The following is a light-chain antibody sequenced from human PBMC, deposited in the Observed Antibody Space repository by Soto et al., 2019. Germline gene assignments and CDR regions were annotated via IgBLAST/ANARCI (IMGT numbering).Light chain of an antibody. Sequence: EIVLTQSPGTLSLSPGEGATLSCRASQTVSSSYLAWYQQKAGQAPRLLIYGASSRATGIPHRFSGSGSGTDFTLTITRLEPEDFAVYYCQQYGSSPGTFGQGTKVEIK. J-gene: IGKJ1*01. V-gene: IGKV3-20*01. CDR3: QQYGSSPGT. CDR2: GAS. CDR1: QTVSSSY.